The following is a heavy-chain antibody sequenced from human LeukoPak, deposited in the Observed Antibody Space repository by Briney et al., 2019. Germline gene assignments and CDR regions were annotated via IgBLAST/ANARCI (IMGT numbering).Heavy chain of an antibody. J-gene: IGHJ4*02. Sequence: SVKVSCKASGGTFISYAISWVRQAPGQGLEWMGGIIPIFGTANYAQKFQGRVTITADESTSTAYMELSSLRSEDTAVYYCARDRRNYYDSSGYYYTLDYWGQGTLVTVSS. V-gene: IGHV1-69*13. D-gene: IGHD3-22*01. CDR3: ARDRRNYYDSSGYYYTLDY. CDR2: IIPIFGTA. CDR1: GGTFISYA.